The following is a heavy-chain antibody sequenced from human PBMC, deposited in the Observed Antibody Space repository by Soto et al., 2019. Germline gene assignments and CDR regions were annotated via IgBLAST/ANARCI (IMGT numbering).Heavy chain of an antibody. CDR2: ICSNDEK. D-gene: IGHD3-22*01. V-gene: IGHV2-26*01. CDR1: GFSLSNARMG. CDR3: APGLIVEGEMASIVSVY. J-gene: IGHJ4*02. Sequence: QVTLKESGPVLVKPTETLTLTCTVSGFSLSNARMGVSWIRQPPGKALEWLAHICSNDEKSYSTSLKTRLTISEDTSKSQVILTMTIMDPVDTATYYGAPGLIVEGEMASIVSVYWGQGTVVTVCS.